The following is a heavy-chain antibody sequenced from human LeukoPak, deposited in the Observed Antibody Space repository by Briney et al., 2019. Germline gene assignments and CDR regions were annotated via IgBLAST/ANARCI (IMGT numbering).Heavy chain of an antibody. CDR3: TKGRGI. Sequence: PSETLSLTCTVSGGSISSGSYDWYWIRQPAGKGLEWIGHIYTSGSMNYNPSLKSRVTISVDTAKNQFSLKLTSVTAADTAVYYCTKGRGIWGQGPLVTVSS. D-gene: IGHD3-10*01. CDR1: GGSISSGSYD. J-gene: IGHJ4*02. CDR2: IYTSGSM. V-gene: IGHV4-61*09.